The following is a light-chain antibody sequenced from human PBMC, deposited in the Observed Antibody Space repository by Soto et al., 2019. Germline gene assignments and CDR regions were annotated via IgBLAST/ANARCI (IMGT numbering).Light chain of an antibody. V-gene: IGLV1-40*01. CDR1: SSNIGAGYD. CDR2: GNS. CDR3: AAWDDSLNGFYV. J-gene: IGLJ1*01. Sequence: QSVLTQPPSVSGAPGQRVTISCTGSSSNIGAGYDVHWYQQLPGTAPKLLIYGNSNRPSGVPDRFSGSKSGTPASLAISGLQSEDEADYYCAAWDDSLNGFYVFGTGTKVTVL.